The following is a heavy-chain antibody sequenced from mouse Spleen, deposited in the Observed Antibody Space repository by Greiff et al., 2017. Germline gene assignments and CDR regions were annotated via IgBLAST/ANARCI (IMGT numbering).Heavy chain of an antibody. D-gene: IGHD1-2*01. Sequence: VQLQQSGPELVKPGASVKISCKASGYAFSSSWMNWVKQRPGKGLEWIGRIYPGDGDTNYNGKFKGKATLTADKSSSTAYMQLSSLTSEDSAVYFCARVPHYYGLDYWGQGTTLTVSS. J-gene: IGHJ2*01. CDR1: GYAFSSSW. CDR3: ARVPHYYGLDY. CDR2: IYPGDGDT. V-gene: IGHV1-82*01.